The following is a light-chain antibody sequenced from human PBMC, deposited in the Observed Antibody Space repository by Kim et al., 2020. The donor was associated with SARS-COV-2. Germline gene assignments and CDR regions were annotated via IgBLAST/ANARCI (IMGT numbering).Light chain of an antibody. CDR1: QSISSW. CDR2: KAS. Sequence: SVGDRVTITCRASQSISSWLAWYQQKPGKAPKLLIYKASSLESGVPSRFSGSGSGTEFTLTISSLQPDDFATYYCQQYNSDSPITFGQGTRLEIK. CDR3: QQYNSDSPIT. J-gene: IGKJ5*01. V-gene: IGKV1-5*03.